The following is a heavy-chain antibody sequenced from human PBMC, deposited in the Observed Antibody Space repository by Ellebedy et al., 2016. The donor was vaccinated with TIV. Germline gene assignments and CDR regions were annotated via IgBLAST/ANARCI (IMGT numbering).Heavy chain of an antibody. J-gene: IGHJ2*01. Sequence: GESLKISCAASGFSLTGSDLHWVRRPAGKGREWVSASGAAGDTYYQDSVRGRFTISRESAKNSFYLQMNSLTAGDTAVYYCARGGPGGDNWFFGLWGRGTRVTVSS. V-gene: IGHV3-13*01. CDR3: ARGGPGGDNWFFGL. CDR2: SGAAGDT. CDR1: GFSLTGSD. D-gene: IGHD3-10*01.